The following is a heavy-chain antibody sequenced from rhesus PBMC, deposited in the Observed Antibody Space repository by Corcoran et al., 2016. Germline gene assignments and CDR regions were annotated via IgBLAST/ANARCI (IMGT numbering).Heavy chain of an antibody. CDR1: GFTCSDYY. Sequence: EVQLVESGGGLAKPGGSLRLSCAASGFTCSDYYMDWVRQAPGKGLEWVSLIKNGGGDTWEPDSVKGRFTISRENAKNTLYLQMKSLRAEDTAVYYCSRDGGYSNSYFDCWGQGVLVTVSS. V-gene: IGHV3-178*01. CDR2: IKNGGGDT. CDR3: SRDGGYSNSYFDC. J-gene: IGHJ4*01. D-gene: IGHD4-23*01.